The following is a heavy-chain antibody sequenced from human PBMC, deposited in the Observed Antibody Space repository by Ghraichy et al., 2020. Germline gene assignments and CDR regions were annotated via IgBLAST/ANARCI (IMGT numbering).Heavy chain of an antibody. V-gene: IGHV3-74*01. D-gene: IGHD2-15*01. J-gene: IGHJ4*02. Sequence: LSLTCAAGGVTLSRYWMHWVRQFPGKGLVWVSRIKSDGSSTIYADSVKGRFTISRDNAKNTLYLQMNSLRAEDTAVYYCAREYCSGGSCFFGTGGSHFDYWGQGTLVTVSS. CDR1: GVTLSRYW. CDR3: AREYCSGGSCFFGTGGSHFDY. CDR2: IKSDGSST.